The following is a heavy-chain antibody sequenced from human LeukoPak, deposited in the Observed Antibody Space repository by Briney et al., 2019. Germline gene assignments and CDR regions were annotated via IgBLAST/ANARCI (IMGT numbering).Heavy chain of an antibody. CDR2: INHIGST. Sequence: SETLSLTCAVYGGSLGGYIWSWIRQPPGKGVEWIGEINHIGSTDYNPSLKSRVTMSVDTSRNQFSLKLSSVTAADAAVYYCVRADGRDGYRGLVDYWGQGTLVTVSA. D-gene: IGHD5-24*01. V-gene: IGHV4-34*01. CDR3: VRADGRDGYRGLVDY. J-gene: IGHJ4*02. CDR1: GGSLGGYI.